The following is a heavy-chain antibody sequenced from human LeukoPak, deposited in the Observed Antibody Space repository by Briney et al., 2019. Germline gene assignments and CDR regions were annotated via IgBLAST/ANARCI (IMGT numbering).Heavy chain of an antibody. CDR2: IYYSGST. Sequence: SETLSLTCTVSGGSISSYYWSWIRQPPGKGLEWIGYIYYSGSTNYNPSLKSRVTISVDTSKSQFSLKLSSVTAADTAVYYCARETSFGNAFDYWGQGTLVTVSS. CDR3: ARETSFGNAFDY. D-gene: IGHD3-10*01. J-gene: IGHJ4*02. V-gene: IGHV4-59*08. CDR1: GGSISSYY.